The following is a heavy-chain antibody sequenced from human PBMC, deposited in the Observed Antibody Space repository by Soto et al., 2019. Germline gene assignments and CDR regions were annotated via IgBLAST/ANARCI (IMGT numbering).Heavy chain of an antibody. CDR3: ARDNGIAGSFDP. CDR1: RFTFSSYA. J-gene: IGHJ5*02. Sequence: GGSLRLSCAASRFTFSSYAMCWVRQAPGKGLEWVSSISVSGGSTYYADSVKGRFTISRDDAKNSLYLQMNSLRDEDTSVYYCARDNGIAGSFDPWGQGALVTVSS. CDR2: ISVSGGST. V-gene: IGHV3-23*01. D-gene: IGHD6-13*01.